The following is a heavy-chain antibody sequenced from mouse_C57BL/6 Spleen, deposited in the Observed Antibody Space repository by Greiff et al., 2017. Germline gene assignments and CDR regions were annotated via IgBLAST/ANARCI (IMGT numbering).Heavy chain of an antibody. CDR1: GFTFSSYA. V-gene: IGHV5-9-1*02. D-gene: IGHD3-2*02. CDR2: ISSGGDYI. J-gene: IGHJ4*01. Sequence: EVMLVESGEGLVKPGGSLKLSCAASGFTFSSYAMSWVRQTPEKRLEWVAYISSGGDYIYYADTVKGRFTISRDNARNTLYLQMSSLKSKDTAMYYCTRDQERVYAMDYWGQGTSVTVSS. CDR3: TRDQERVYAMDY.